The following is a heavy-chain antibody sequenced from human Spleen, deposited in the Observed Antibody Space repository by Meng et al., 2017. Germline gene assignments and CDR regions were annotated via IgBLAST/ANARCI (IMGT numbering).Heavy chain of an antibody. J-gene: IGHJ4*02. V-gene: IGHV3-20*04. CDR3: ARLNGWELRLEVDY. D-gene: IGHD1-26*01. CDR2: INWNGGST. CDR1: GFAFDDYA. Sequence: GESLKISCAASGFAFDDYAMHWVRQAPGKGLEWVSGINWNGGSTGYADSVKGRFTISRDNAKNSLYLQMNSLRAEDTALYYCARLNGWELRLEVDYWGQGTLVTVSS.